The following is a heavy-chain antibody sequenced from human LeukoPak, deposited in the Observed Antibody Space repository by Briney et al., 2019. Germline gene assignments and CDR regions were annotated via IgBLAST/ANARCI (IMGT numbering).Heavy chain of an antibody. Sequence: PGGSLRLSCAASGFTFSSYGMHWVRQAPGKGLEWVAVISYDGSNKYYADSVKGRFTISRDNSKNTLYLQMNSLRAEDTAVYYCAKVGAMVHFDCWGQGTLVTVSS. CDR2: ISYDGSNK. CDR1: GFTFSSYG. J-gene: IGHJ4*02. CDR3: AKVGAMVHFDC. D-gene: IGHD5-18*01. V-gene: IGHV3-30*18.